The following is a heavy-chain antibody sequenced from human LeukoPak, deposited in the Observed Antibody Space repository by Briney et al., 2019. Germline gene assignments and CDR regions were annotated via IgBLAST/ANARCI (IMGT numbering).Heavy chain of an antibody. Sequence: SETLSLTCTVSGGSIRTYYWNWIRQPAGKGLEWIGRIDGSGSTTFSPSLSSRVTMSVDSSKSQISLNLTSVTAADTAMYYCARSPLSSSGWDRADYWGQGTLVTVSS. D-gene: IGHD6-19*01. V-gene: IGHV4-4*07. J-gene: IGHJ4*02. CDR1: GGSIRTYY. CDR2: IDGSGST. CDR3: ARSPLSSSGWDRADY.